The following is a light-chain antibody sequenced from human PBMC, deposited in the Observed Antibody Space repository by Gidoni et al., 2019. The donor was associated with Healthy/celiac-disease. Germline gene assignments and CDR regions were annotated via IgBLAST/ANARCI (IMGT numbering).Light chain of an antibody. CDR1: QMVSSY. V-gene: IGKV3-11*01. CDR3: QQRSNWPPT. CDR2: DAS. Sequence: EIVLTQSPATLSLSPGERATLPCRASQMVSSYLAWYQQKPGQAPRLLIYDASNRATGIPARFSGSGSGTDFTLTISSLEPEDFAVYYCQQRSNWPPTFGQGTKVEIK. J-gene: IGKJ1*01.